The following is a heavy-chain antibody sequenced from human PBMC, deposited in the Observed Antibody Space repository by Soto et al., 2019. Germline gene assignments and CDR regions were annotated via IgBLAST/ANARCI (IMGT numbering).Heavy chain of an antibody. V-gene: IGHV4-4*07. Sequence: PSETLSLTCTVSGGSLSNYYWSWIRQPAGKGLEWIGRIYASGNTNYKSSLKSRVTMSVDTSKNQFSLKLNSLTAADTAVYYCARGALQFDTLGQGTLVTVSS. CDR2: IYASGNT. CDR1: GGSLSNYY. CDR3: ARGALQFDT. J-gene: IGHJ5*02.